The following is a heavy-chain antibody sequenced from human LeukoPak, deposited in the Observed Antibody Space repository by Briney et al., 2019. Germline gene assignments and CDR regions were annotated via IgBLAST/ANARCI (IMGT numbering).Heavy chain of an antibody. D-gene: IGHD3-3*01. CDR2: IADDGGVK. Sequence: GGSLRLSCVASGIIFSRHGMDWFRQAPGKGLEWVAVIADDGGVKQYADSVKGRFTVSRDNSKSTLYLQMNGLSVEDTAIYYCAREATWGEWYFDHWGQGTPVTVSS. V-gene: IGHV3-30*03. CDR1: GIIFSRHG. J-gene: IGHJ4*02. CDR3: AREATWGEWYFDH.